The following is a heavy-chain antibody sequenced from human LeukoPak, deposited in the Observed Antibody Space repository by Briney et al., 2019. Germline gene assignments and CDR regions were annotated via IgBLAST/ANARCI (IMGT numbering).Heavy chain of an antibody. CDR3: ASPYDYGDHYLDALHI. CDR1: GYTFTSYG. CDR2: IIPLFGTA. V-gene: IGHV1-69*06. Sequence: GASVKVPCKASGYTFTSYGISWVRQAPGQGLEWMGRIIPLFGTADYAQRYQGRVTISADNSLNTAYLELSSLTSEDTAVYYCASPYDYGDHYLDALHIWGQGTIVTVSS. J-gene: IGHJ3*02. D-gene: IGHD4-17*01.